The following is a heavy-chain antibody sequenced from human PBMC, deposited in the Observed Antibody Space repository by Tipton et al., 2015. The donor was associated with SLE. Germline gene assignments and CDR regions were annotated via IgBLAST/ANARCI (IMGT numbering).Heavy chain of an antibody. CDR2: IYSDGST. Sequence: SLRLSCAASGFTVSSNYMTWVRQAPGKGLEWVSIIYSDGSTHYADSVKGRFTISRDRSKNTMLLQMNSLRDEDTAVYYCARDQWADAFDVWGQGTMVTVSS. CDR3: ARDQWADAFDV. D-gene: IGHD1-26*01. CDR1: GFTVSSNY. J-gene: IGHJ3*01. V-gene: IGHV3-53*05.